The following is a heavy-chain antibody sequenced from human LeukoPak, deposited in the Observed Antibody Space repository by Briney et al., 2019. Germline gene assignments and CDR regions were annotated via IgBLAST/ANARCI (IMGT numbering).Heavy chain of an antibody. CDR3: AREQRGALSGSWGVLFASYYTYYYMDV. CDR1: GYTFTMYY. V-gene: IGHV1-46*01. Sequence: ASVKVSCKASGYTFTMYYIHWVRQAPGQGLEWMGMINPSDGATTYAQRFQGRVTMTRDMSTTTVYMDLRSLRSEDTAVYFCAREQRGALSGSWGVLFASYYTYYYMDVWGRGTTVTVSS. CDR2: INPSDGAT. J-gene: IGHJ6*03. D-gene: IGHD1-26*01.